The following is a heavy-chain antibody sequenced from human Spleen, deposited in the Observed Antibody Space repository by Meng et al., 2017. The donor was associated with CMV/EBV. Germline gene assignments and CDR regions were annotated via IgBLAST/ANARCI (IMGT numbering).Heavy chain of an antibody. CDR1: YSFVLDY. D-gene: IGHD3-16*01. CDR2: INPDSGVT. V-gene: IGHV1-2*02. CDR3: VRSGSQVLATRRGGFVT. Sequence: YSFVLDYTHWVRQAPGQGLEWMAWINPDSGVTKYAQRFQDRVTVTRDTSTNTAYMELSSLRSDDTALYYCVRSGSQVLATRRGGFVTWGQGTLVTVSS. J-gene: IGHJ5*02.